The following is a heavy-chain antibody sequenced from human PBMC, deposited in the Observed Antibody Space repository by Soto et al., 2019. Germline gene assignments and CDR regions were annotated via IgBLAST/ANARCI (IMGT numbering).Heavy chain of an antibody. D-gene: IGHD5-12*01. CDR3: AREGVAPYYYYGMDV. V-gene: IGHV1-18*01. CDR2: ISSYNGDT. J-gene: IGHJ6*02. Sequence: ASVKVSCKASGYTFTRSGISWVRQAPGQGPEWKGWISSYNGDTNYAQTFQGRVTITTDTSTSTAYMELRSLRSDDTAVYYCAREGVAPYYYYGMDVWGQGTPVTVSS. CDR1: GYTFTRSG.